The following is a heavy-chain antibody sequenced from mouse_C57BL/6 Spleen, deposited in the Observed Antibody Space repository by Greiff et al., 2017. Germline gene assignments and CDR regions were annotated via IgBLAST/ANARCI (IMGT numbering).Heavy chain of an antibody. Sequence: QVQLQQSGADLVKPGASVKVSCKASGYTFTSYWLSWVKQRPGQGLVWIGRIHPSDSDTNYNQKFKGQATLTVDKSTSTVYMQLSSLTSEDSAVYYREIQGNYDSSIDYWGQGTTLTVSS. CDR2: IHPSDSDT. J-gene: IGHJ2*01. CDR3: EIQGNYDSSIDY. V-gene: IGHV1-74*01. CDR1: GYTFTSYW. D-gene: IGHD1-1*01.